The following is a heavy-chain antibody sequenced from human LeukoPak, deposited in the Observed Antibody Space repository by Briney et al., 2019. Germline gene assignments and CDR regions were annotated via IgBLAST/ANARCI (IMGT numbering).Heavy chain of an antibody. V-gene: IGHV3-21*01. CDR2: ISSSSSYI. J-gene: IGHJ4*02. CDR1: GFTFSSYN. Sequence: PGGSLRLSCAASGFTFSSYNMNWVRQAPGKGLEWVSSISSSSSYIYYADSVKGRFTISRDNAKNSLYLQMNSLRAEDTAVYYYAKDQQRTHDYWGQGTPVTVSS. D-gene: IGHD6-25*01. CDR3: AKDQQRTHDY.